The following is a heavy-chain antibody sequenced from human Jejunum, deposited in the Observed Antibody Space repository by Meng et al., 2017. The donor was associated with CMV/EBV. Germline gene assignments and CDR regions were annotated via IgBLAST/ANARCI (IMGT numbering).Heavy chain of an antibody. D-gene: IGHD2-21*02. J-gene: IGHJ3*02. CDR1: GYSFISYE. Sequence: SGYSFISYEMNWVRQAPGRGLEWVSYISTSGTTTYYTDAVKGRFTIFRDNAKNSLYLQMNSLRAEDTAVYYCARDNDFYSFDIWGQGTTVTVSS. CDR2: ISTSGTTT. CDR3: ARDNDFYSFDI. V-gene: IGHV3-48*03.